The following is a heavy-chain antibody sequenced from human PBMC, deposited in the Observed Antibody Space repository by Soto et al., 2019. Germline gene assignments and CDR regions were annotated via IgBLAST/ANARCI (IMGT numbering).Heavy chain of an antibody. Sequence: SETLSLTSTVAGGSISRYCWASIRQPPGKGLEWIGYIYYSGGTNYNPSLKSRVTISVDTSKNQFSLKLSSVTAADTAVYYCARMFGELNFDYWGQGTLVTVSS. J-gene: IGHJ4*02. V-gene: IGHV4-59*01. CDR1: GGSISRYC. CDR3: ARMFGELNFDY. CDR2: IYYSGGT. D-gene: IGHD3-10*02.